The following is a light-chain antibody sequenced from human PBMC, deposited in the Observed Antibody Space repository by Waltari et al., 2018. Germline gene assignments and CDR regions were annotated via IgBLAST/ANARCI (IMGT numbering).Light chain of an antibody. J-gene: IGKJ1*01. CDR1: QNISPW. Sequence: DIQMTQSPSTLSASVGDRVTITCRASQNISPWLAWHQQKPGKAPRLLIYKTSTLESGGPSRFSGSGSGTEFTLTISSLQPEDFATYYCQRYKTSVRTFGQGTRVEIK. CDR3: QRYKTSVRT. V-gene: IGKV1-5*03. CDR2: KTS.